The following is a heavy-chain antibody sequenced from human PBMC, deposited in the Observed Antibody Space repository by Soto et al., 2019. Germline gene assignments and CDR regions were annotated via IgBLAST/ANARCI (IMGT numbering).Heavy chain of an antibody. V-gene: IGHV3-23*01. CDR3: ARSGSSSYFDY. J-gene: IGHJ4*02. D-gene: IGHD1-26*01. CDR1: GFTFSSYA. CDR2: ISGSGGST. Sequence: EVQLLESGGGLVQPGGSLRLSCAASGFTFSSYAMRWVRQAPGKGLEWVSAISGSGGSTYYADFVEGRFTISRDNSKNTLFLQMNSLRAEDTAVSYYARSGSSSYFDYWGQGSQVTVSS.